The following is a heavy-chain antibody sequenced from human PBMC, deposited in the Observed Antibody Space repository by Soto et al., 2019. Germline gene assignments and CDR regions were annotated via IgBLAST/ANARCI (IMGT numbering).Heavy chain of an antibody. Sequence: QVQLVQSGAEVKKPGASVKVSCRASGYTFTNYYIHWVRQAPGQGLEWMAIINPMSGSTNYAQNFQGRAALPMDTSTTTVYMDLSSLRFEDTAVYFCARDLLAGDFWGQGTLVTVSS. V-gene: IGHV1-46*01. J-gene: IGHJ4*02. CDR2: INPMSGST. CDR1: GYTFTNYY. CDR3: ARDLLAGDF. D-gene: IGHD3-10*01.